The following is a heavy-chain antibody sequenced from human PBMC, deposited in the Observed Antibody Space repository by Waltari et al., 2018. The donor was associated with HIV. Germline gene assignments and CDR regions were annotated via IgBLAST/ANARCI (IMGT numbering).Heavy chain of an antibody. CDR1: GFIFNNYF. CDR2: INRDGSVA. CDR3: GRGGVVGGIDY. V-gene: IGHV3-74*01. J-gene: IGHJ4*02. Sequence: EVQLVESGGALVQPGGSLRLSCAASGFIFNNYFMDWVRQTPGKGLVWVSDINRDGSVARHADSVKGRFTISRDNARNTLFLQMNSLTVDDMAIYYCGRGGVVGGIDYWGQGTLVIVSS. D-gene: IGHD1-26*01.